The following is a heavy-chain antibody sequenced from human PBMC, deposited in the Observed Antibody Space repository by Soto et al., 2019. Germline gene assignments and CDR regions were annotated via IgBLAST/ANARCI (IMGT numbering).Heavy chain of an antibody. J-gene: IGHJ4*02. Sequence: QGQLVQSGAEVKKPGASVTVSCKSSGYTFHMFGSTWVRQAPGHGLEWVGWIRPYDGNTAYGKNFQGRVYLSTDTPTSTDYMDLRRLTSDDQAVYFCARTLRLYLNDDNVDYGASIDDYWGQGTLLSVSS. CDR2: IRPYDGNT. CDR1: GYTFHMFG. V-gene: IGHV1-18*01. CDR3: ARTLRLYLNDDNVDYGASIDDY. D-gene: IGHD4-17*01.